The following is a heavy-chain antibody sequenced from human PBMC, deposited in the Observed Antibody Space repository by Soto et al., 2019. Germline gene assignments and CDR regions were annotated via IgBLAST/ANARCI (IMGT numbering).Heavy chain of an antibody. V-gene: IGHV3-23*01. CDR2: ISGSAGNA. CDR1: GFTFDDYG. CDR3: AKGGDSSWTRPFDY. Sequence: GGSLRLSCAASGFTFDDYGMSWARQAPGKGLEWVSTISGSAGNAYWGDSVKGRFTISRDSSKNTLYLQMNGLRGDDTAVYYCAKGGDSSWTRPFDYWGQGTLVTVSS. J-gene: IGHJ4*02. D-gene: IGHD6-13*01.